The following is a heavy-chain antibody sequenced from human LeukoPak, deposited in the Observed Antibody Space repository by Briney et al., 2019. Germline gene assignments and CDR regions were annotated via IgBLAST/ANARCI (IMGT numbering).Heavy chain of an antibody. J-gene: IGHJ3*02. Sequence: GGSLRLSCVSSGTIVSTNYMHWVRQAPGKGLESVSILYMNDNTYYADSVKGRFTISRDSSKKTLYLQMSSLRAEDTAVYYCARTRSSYCSGGSCYSQAFDIWGQGTMVTVSS. CDR2: LYMNDNT. CDR1: GTIVSTNY. CDR3: ARTRSSYCSGGSCYSQAFDI. V-gene: IGHV3-66*01. D-gene: IGHD2-15*01.